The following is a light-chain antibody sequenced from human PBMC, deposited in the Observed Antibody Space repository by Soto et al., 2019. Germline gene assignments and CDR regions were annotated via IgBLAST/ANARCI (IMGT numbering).Light chain of an antibody. V-gene: IGLV2-14*03. Sequence: QSALTQPASVSGSPGQSITISCTGSSSDVGGYDYVSWYQHHPGKAPKLMIHDVSNRPSGVSNRFSGSKSGNTASLTISGLQAEDDADYYCTSYTCSSTPYVFGTGTKVNV. CDR1: SSDVGGYDY. CDR3: TSYTCSSTPYV. J-gene: IGLJ1*01. CDR2: DVS.